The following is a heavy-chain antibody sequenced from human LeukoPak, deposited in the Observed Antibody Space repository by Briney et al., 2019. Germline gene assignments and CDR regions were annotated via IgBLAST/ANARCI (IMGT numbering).Heavy chain of an antibody. J-gene: IGHJ6*03. CDR3: AREKGYYDSSGYYGYYYYMDV. V-gene: IGHV4-61*02. CDR1: GGSISSGSYY. CDR2: IYTSGST. Sequence: SQTLSLTCTVSGGSISSGSYYWSWIRQPAGKGLEWIGRIYTSGSTNYNPSLKSRVTISVDTSKNQFPLKLSSVTAADTAVYYCAREKGYYDSSGYYGYYYYMDVWGKGTTVTVSS. D-gene: IGHD3-22*01.